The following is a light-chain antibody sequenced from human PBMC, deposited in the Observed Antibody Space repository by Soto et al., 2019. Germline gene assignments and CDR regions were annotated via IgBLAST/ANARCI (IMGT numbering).Light chain of an antibody. CDR2: DAS. Sequence: EVVMTQSPATVPVSLGGRVTLSCRASQSVGSNLAWYQQKPGQPPRLLIYDASSRATGIPDRFSGGGSGTDFTLTISRLEPEDFAVYYCQQFTSYPLTFGGGTKVDIK. V-gene: IGKV3-20*01. J-gene: IGKJ4*01. CDR3: QQFTSYPLT. CDR1: QSVGSN.